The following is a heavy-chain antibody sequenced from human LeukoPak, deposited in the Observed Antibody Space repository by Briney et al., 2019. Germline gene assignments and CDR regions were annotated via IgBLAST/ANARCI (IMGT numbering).Heavy chain of an antibody. CDR1: GYTFTGYY. CDR3: ARGGEYYYDSSGRGSYFDY. J-gene: IGHJ4*02. D-gene: IGHD3-22*01. V-gene: IGHV1-2*02. CDR2: INPSSGGT. Sequence: ASVSVSCKASGYTFTGYYMHWVRPAPGQGLEWMGWINPSSGGTNYAQKFQGRVTMTRDTSISTAYMELSRLRSDDTAVYYCARGGEYYYDSSGRGSYFDYWGQGTLVT.